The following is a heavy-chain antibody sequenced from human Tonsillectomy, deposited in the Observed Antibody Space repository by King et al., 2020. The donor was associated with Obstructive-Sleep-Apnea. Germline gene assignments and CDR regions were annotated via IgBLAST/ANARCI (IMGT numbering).Heavy chain of an antibody. D-gene: IGHD3-16*01. V-gene: IGHV4-59*08. J-gene: IGHJ3*02. CDR2: IYYSGST. Sequence: QLQESGPGLVKPSETLSLTCTVSGGSISSYYWSWIRQPPGKGLEWIGYIYYSGSTNYNPSLKSRVTISVDTSKNQFSLKLSSVTAADTAVYYCARTEGGGPMDAFDIWGQGTMVTVSS. CDR3: ARTEGGGPMDAFDI. CDR1: GGSISSYY.